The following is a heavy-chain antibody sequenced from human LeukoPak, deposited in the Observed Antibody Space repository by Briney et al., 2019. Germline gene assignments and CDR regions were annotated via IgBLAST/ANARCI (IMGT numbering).Heavy chain of an antibody. CDR1: GYTFTNYA. CDR2: ISAYNGNT. V-gene: IGHV1-18*01. J-gene: IGHJ4*02. Sequence: ASVKVSCKASGYTFTNYAISWVRQAPGQGLEWMGWISAYNGNTNYAQKLQGRVTMTTDTSTSTAYMELRSLRSDDTAVYYCARDPRLYCSSTSCYGLDYWGQGTLVTVSS. CDR3: ARDPRLYCSSTSCYGLDY. D-gene: IGHD2-2*01.